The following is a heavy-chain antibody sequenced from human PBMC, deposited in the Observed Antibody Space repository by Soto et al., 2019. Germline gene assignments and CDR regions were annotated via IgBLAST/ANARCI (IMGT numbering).Heavy chain of an antibody. Sequence: GGSLRLSCAASGFTFSDYYMSWIRQAPGKGLEWVSYISSSGSTIYYADSVKGRFTISRDNAKNSLYLQMNSLRAEDTAVYYCARGFNPYYDFWSGYYYYYYYGMDVWGQGTTVTVS. CDR2: ISSSGSTI. CDR3: ARGFNPYYDFWSGYYYYYYYGMDV. J-gene: IGHJ6*02. CDR1: GFTFSDYY. D-gene: IGHD3-3*01. V-gene: IGHV3-11*01.